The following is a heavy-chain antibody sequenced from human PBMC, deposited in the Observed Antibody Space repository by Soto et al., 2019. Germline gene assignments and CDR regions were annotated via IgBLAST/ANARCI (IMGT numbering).Heavy chain of an antibody. J-gene: IGHJ5*02. D-gene: IGHD6-19*01. CDR3: AGMPYTSGLRFDP. CDR1: GDSYSISTYS. CDR2: IYQSGVT. Sequence: SETLSLTCNMSGDSYSISTYSWSWIRQPPGKALQWIGFIYQSGVTSYNPSLASRVSISLDRSNNQCSLKLTSVTAADTAVYFCAGMPYTSGLRFDPWGPGTLAT. V-gene: IGHV4-30-2*01.